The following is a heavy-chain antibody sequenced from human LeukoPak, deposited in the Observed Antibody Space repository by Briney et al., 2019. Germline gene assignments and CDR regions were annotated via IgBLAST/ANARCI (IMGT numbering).Heavy chain of an antibody. CDR3: AREYRGYSSGWLPQRLYYFDY. J-gene: IGHJ4*02. D-gene: IGHD6-19*01. CDR2: IYYSGST. V-gene: IGHV4-59*01. CDR1: GGSISSYY. Sequence: PSETLSLTCTVSGGSISSYYWSWIRQPPGKGLEWIGYIYYSGSTNYNPSLKSRVTISVDTSKNQFSLRLSSVTAADTAVYYCAREYRGYSSGWLPQRLYYFDYWGQGTLVTVSS.